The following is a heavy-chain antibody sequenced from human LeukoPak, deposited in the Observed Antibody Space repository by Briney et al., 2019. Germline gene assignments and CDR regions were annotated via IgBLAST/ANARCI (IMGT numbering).Heavy chain of an antibody. CDR1: GGSFSGYY. J-gene: IGHJ4*02. Sequence: SETLSLTCAVYGGSFSGYYWSWIRQPPGKGLEWIGEINHSGSTNYNPSLKSRVTISVDTSKNQFSLKLSSVTAADTAVYYCARTASVATPFDYWGQGTLVTVSS. CDR2: INHSGST. CDR3: ARTASVATPFDY. V-gene: IGHV4-34*01. D-gene: IGHD5-12*01.